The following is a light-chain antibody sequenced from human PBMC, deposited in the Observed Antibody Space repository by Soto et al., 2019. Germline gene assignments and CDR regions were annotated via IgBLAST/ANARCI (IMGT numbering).Light chain of an antibody. CDR2: KAS. J-gene: IGKJ1*01. CDR3: QHYNSYSEA. Sequence: DIQITQSPSTLSASVGDRVTITCRASQSISSWLAWYPQKPGKAPKLLIYKASTLKSGVPSMFSGSGAGTEFTLTISSLQPDDFATYYCQHYNSYSEAFGQGTKVDIK. CDR1: QSISSW. V-gene: IGKV1-5*03.